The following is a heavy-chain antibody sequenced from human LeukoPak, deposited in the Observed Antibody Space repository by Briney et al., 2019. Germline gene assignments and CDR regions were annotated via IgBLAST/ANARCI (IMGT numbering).Heavy chain of an antibody. CDR1: GFTFSNYA. CDR3: ARGDCSATSCSLDY. J-gene: IGHJ4*02. Sequence: GGSLRLSCAASGFTFSNYAMHWVRQAPGKGLEWVAIMSYDGSNKYYADSVKGRFTISRDNSKNTLYLQMNSLRAEDTALYNCARGDCSATSCSLDYWGQGTLVTVSS. CDR2: MSYDGSNK. V-gene: IGHV3-30-3*01. D-gene: IGHD2-2*01.